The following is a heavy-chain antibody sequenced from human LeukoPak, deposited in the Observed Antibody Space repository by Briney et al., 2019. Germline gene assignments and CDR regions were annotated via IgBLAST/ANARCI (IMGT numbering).Heavy chain of an antibody. CDR2: IWYDGSNK. CDR3: ARDMRDQYSSGFGAEYFQH. Sequence: GGSLRLSCAASGFTFSSYGMHWVRQAPGKGLEWVAVIWYDGSNKYYADSVKGRFTISRDNSKNTLYLQMNSLRAEDTAVYYCARDMRDQYSSGFGAEYFQHWGQGTLVTVSS. CDR1: GFTFSSYG. V-gene: IGHV3-33*01. J-gene: IGHJ1*01. D-gene: IGHD6-19*01.